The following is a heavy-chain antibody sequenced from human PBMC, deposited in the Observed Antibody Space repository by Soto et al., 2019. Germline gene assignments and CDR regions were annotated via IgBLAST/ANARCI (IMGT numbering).Heavy chain of an antibody. V-gene: IGHV4-59*01. CDR3: TRGGDPYKTGH. CDR2: IHYSGST. J-gene: IGHJ4*02. CDR1: GGSISSYY. D-gene: IGHD2-21*01. Sequence: TSETLSLTCTVSGGSISSYYWSWIRQPPGKGLEWIGFIHYSGSTNYNPSLKGRVTMSVDTSKNQFSLKLTSVNTADTAIYYCTRGGDPYKTGHWGQGTLVTVPS.